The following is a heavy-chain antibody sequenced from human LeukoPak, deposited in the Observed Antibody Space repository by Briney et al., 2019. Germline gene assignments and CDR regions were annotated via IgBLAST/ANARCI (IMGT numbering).Heavy chain of an antibody. CDR2: TSYSGST. J-gene: IGHJ4*02. V-gene: IGHV4-30-2*03. D-gene: IGHD3-16*01. Sequence: PSQTLSLTCTVSGGSISSGDYYWSWIRQTPGKDLGWIGSTSYSGSTHYNPSFKSRVTVSVDTSKNQFFLNLSSVTAADTAVYYCSRTTGDSAIIAAHWGQGTLVTVSS. CDR1: GGSISSGDYY. CDR3: SRTTGDSAIIAAH.